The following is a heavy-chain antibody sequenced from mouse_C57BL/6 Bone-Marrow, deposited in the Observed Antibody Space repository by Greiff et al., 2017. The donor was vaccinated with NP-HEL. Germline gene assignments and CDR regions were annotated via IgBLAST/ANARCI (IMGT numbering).Heavy chain of an antibody. D-gene: IGHD2-4*01. J-gene: IGHJ3*01. CDR3: ARCDYSWFAY. Sequence: VQLKESGGGLVKPGGSLKLSCAASGFTFSDYGMHWVRQAPEKGLEWVAYISSGSSTIYYADTVQGRFTISRDNAKNTLFLQMTSLRSEDTAMFYCARCDYSWFAYWGQGTLVTVSA. CDR1: GFTFSDYG. CDR2: ISSGSSTI. V-gene: IGHV5-17*01.